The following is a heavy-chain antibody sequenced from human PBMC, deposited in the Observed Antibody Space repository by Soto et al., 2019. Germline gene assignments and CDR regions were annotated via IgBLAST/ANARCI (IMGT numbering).Heavy chain of an antibody. CDR3: ASAVYWSGGSCSFDI. J-gene: IGHJ5*02. CDR1: GGSVSSGNYY. CDR2: IYYTGSS. D-gene: IGHD2-15*01. V-gene: IGHV4-61*01. Sequence: QVQLQESGPGLVKPSETLSLTCTVSGGSVSSGNYYWSWIRQPPGKGLEWIGFIYYTGSSSYNPSLNTRVTMSLVKSNNPFSLKLTSVTAADTAVYYCASAVYWSGGSCSFDIWGQGTLVTVSS.